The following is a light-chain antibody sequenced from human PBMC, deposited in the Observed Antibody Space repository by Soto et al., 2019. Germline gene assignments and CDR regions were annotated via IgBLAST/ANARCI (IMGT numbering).Light chain of an antibody. J-gene: IGKJ5*01. CDR2: GTS. V-gene: IGKV1-12*01. CDR1: QGLSDS. Sequence: DIQMTQSPSSVSASVGDRVTITCRATQGLSDSLAWYQQKPGKAPKLLISGTSRLQSGVPSRFSGSASGTDFTLAIDRLQPEDLATYYCQQGHNWPLTFGQGTRLDIK. CDR3: QQGHNWPLT.